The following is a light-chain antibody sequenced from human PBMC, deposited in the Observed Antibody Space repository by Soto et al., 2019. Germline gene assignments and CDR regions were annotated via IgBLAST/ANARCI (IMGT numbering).Light chain of an antibody. CDR1: GSDVGGYNY. V-gene: IGLV2-14*03. CDR3: SSYTTSNTRQIV. J-gene: IGLJ1*01. Sequence: QSVLTQPASVSGSPGQSINISCTGTGSDVGGYNYVSWYQHHPGKAPKLIIYDVSNRPSGVSNPFSGSKSGNTASLTISGLQPEDEADYYCSSYTTSNTRQIVFGTGTKLTVL. CDR2: DVS.